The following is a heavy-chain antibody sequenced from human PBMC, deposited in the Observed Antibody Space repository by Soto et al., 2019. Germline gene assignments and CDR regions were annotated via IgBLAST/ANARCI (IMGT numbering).Heavy chain of an antibody. CDR1: GLAFSSYA. D-gene: IGHD6-25*01. J-gene: IGHJ4*02. Sequence: EVQLLESGGNLVQPGGSLRLSCAASGLAFSSYAMTWVRQAPGKGLEWVSALSGTGGTTYSADSVRGRFTIARDNSKNTLYLQMNGLSPEDSAIYYCAKFIVGTGGSSGWPWFLDSWGQGTLVTVSS. CDR2: LSGTGGTT. V-gene: IGHV3-23*01. CDR3: AKFIVGTGGSSGWPWFLDS.